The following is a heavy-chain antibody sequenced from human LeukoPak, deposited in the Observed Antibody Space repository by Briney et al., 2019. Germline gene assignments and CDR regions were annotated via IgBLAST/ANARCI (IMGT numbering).Heavy chain of an antibody. CDR3: AKDPLSTTHNWFDP. CDR1: GFTLSTYG. D-gene: IGHD4-17*01. CDR2: IRYVGINK. V-gene: IGHV3-30*02. J-gene: IGHJ5*02. Sequence: PGGSLRLSCAASGFTLSTYGMHWVRQAPGKGLEWVSFIRYVGINKYYADSAKGRFTISRDNSKNTLYLQMNSLRAEDTAVYYCAKDPLSTTHNWFDPWGQGTLVTVSS.